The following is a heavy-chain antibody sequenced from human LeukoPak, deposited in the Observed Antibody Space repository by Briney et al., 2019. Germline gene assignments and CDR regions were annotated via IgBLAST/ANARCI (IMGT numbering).Heavy chain of an antibody. Sequence: ASVKVSCKASGGTFSSYAISWVRQAPGQGLEWMGIINPSGGSTSYAQKFQGRVTMTRDMSTSTVYMELSSLRSEDTAVYYCARGSQLLRFGELLYETSNWFDPWGQGTLVTVSS. CDR3: ARGSQLLRFGELLYETSNWFDP. J-gene: IGHJ5*02. CDR2: INPSGGST. CDR1: GGTFSSYA. D-gene: IGHD3-10*01. V-gene: IGHV1-46*01.